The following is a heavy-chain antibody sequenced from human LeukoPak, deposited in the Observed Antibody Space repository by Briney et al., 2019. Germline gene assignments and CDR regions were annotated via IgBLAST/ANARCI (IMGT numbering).Heavy chain of an antibody. CDR3: AREIRAHAFDI. CDR1: GFTFSSYS. V-gene: IGHV3-48*01. CDR2: ISSSSSTI. Sequence: GGSLRLSCAASGFTFSSYSMNWVRQAPGKGLEWVSYISSSSSTIYYADSVKGRFTISRDNAKNSLYLQMNSLRAEDTAVYYCAREIRAHAFDIWGQGTMVTVSS. J-gene: IGHJ3*02.